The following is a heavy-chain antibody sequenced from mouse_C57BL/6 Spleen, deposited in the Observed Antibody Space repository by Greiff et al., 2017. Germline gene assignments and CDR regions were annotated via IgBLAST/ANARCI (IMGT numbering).Heavy chain of an antibody. CDR2: IRNKANGYTT. D-gene: IGHD1-1*02. V-gene: IGHV7-3*01. Sequence: EVQVVESGGGLVQPGGSLSLSCAASGFTFTDYYMSWVRQPPGKALEWLGFIRNKANGYTTEYSASVKGRFTISRDNSQSILYLQMNALRAEDSATYYCARYRVGYFDVWGTGTTVTVSS. CDR1: GFTFTDYY. J-gene: IGHJ1*03. CDR3: ARYRVGYFDV.